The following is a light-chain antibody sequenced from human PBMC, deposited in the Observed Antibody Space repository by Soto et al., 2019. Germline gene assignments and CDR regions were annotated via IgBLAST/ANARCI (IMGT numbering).Light chain of an antibody. V-gene: IGLV2-23*01. J-gene: IGLJ1*01. CDR1: SSDVGSYNL. CDR2: EGS. CDR3: CSYAGSSTYV. Sequence: QAVVTQPASVSGSPGQSITISCTGTSSDVGSYNLVSWYQQHPGEAPKLMIYEGSKRPSGVSNRFSGSKSGNTASLTISGLQAEDEADYYCCSYAGSSTYVFGTGTKLTVL.